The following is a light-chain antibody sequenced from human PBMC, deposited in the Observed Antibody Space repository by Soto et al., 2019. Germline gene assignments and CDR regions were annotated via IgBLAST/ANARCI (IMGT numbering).Light chain of an antibody. Sequence: ALTQPPSASGSPGQSVTISRTGTSSDVGAYKFVSWYQQYPGQAPRLIIYQVSKRPSGVPDRFSGSKSGNTASLTISGLQAEDEADYFCNSYAGTSTFGYVFGTGTKVTVL. CDR1: SSDVGAYKF. V-gene: IGLV2-8*01. CDR3: NSYAGTSTFGYV. CDR2: QVS. J-gene: IGLJ1*01.